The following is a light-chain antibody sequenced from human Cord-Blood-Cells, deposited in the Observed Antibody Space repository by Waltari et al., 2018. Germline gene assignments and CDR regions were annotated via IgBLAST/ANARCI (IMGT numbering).Light chain of an antibody. CDR3: QQYNNWPPVT. Sequence: DKVMTQSPATLSVSPGESATLSCRASQSVSSNLAWYQQKPGQAPRLLIYGASTRATGIPARFSGSGSGTEFTLTISSLQSEDFAVYYCQQYNNWPPVTFGQGTRLEIK. V-gene: IGKV3-15*01. CDR1: QSVSSN. J-gene: IGKJ5*01. CDR2: GAS.